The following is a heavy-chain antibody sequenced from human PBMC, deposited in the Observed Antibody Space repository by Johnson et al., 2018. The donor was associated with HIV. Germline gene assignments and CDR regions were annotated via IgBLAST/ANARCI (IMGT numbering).Heavy chain of an antibody. CDR3: ARGGRAHYGGNFGAFDI. Sequence: QVQLVESGGGVVQPGRSLRLSCAASKFTFSSYPMHWVRQAPGKGLEWVALISYDGGNKYYAESVKGRFIIPRDNSKNTLYMQMNSLRAEDTAVYYCARGGRAHYGGNFGAFDIWGQGTMVTVSS. CDR1: KFTFSSYP. D-gene: IGHD4-23*01. CDR2: ISYDGGNK. J-gene: IGHJ3*02. V-gene: IGHV3-30*04.